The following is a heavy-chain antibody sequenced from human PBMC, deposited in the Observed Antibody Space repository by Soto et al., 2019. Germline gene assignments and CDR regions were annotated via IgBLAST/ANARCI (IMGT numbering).Heavy chain of an antibody. J-gene: IGHJ5*02. D-gene: IGHD1-20*01. Sequence: ASVKVSCKASGYTFTSYGISWVRQAPGQGLEWMGWISAYNGNTNYAQKLQGRVTMTTDTSTSTAYMELRSLRSDDTAVYYCARDEGYNWSHNWFDPWGQGTLVTVSS. CDR2: ISAYNGNT. V-gene: IGHV1-18*01. CDR1: GYTFTSYG. CDR3: ARDEGYNWSHNWFDP.